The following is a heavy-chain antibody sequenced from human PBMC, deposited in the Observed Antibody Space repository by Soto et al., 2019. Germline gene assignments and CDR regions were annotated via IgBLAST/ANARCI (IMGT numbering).Heavy chain of an antibody. CDR2: IIPIFGTA. Sequence: QVQLVQSGAEVKKPGSSVKVSCKASGGTFSSYAISWVRQAPGQGLEWMGGIIPIFGTANYAQKFQGRVKIPGDKSQNHTTKGGGAADFGDRGGFFGAESWVPDLGTAPFPPGGQEPL. CDR1: GGTFSSYA. D-gene: IGHD1-1*01. V-gene: IGHV1-69*06. J-gene: IGHJ4*02. CDR3: AESWVPDLGTAPFPP.